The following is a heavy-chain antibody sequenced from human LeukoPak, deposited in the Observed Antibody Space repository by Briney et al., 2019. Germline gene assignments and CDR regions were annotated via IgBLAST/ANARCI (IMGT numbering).Heavy chain of an antibody. CDR3: ARSHIDYGDYGGIDY. CDR2: ISDIGSI. D-gene: IGHD4-17*01. CDR1: GGSISSYY. J-gene: IGHJ4*02. Sequence: PSETLSLTCTVSGGSISSYYWSWIRQPPGKGLEWIAYISDIGSINYNPSLKSRVTISLDTSKNQFSLKLSSVTAADTAVYYCARSHIDYGDYGGIDYWGQGTLVTVSS. V-gene: IGHV4-59*01.